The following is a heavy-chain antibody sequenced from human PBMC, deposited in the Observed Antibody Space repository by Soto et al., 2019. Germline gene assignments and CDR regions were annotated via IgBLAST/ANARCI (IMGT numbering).Heavy chain of an antibody. D-gene: IGHD4-17*01. CDR2: ISSSSSYI. J-gene: IGHJ6*02. V-gene: IGHV3-21*01. Sequence: PWGSLRLSCAASGFTFSSYSMNWVRQAPGKGLEWVSSISSSSSYIYYADSVKGRFTISRNNAKNSLYLQMNSLRAEDTAVYYCARVISTARGYGMDVWGQGTTVTVSS. CDR1: GFTFSSYS. CDR3: ARVISTARGYGMDV.